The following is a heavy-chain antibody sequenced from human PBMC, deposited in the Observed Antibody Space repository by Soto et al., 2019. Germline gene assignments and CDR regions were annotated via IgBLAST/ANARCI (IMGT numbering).Heavy chain of an antibody. CDR3: ARFPWFGTPDQFDY. J-gene: IGHJ4*02. CDR1: GGSISSGGYS. D-gene: IGHD3-10*01. Sequence: PSETLSLTCAVSGGSISSGGYSWSWIRQPPGKGLEWIGYIYHSGSTYYNPSLKSRVTISVETSKNQFSLKLGSVTAADTAVYYCARFPWFGTPDQFDYWGQGTLVTVSS. V-gene: IGHV4-30-2*02. CDR2: IYHSGST.